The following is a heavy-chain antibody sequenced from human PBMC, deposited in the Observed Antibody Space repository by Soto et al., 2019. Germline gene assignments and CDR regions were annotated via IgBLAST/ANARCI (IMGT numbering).Heavy chain of an antibody. CDR1: GVPVSSGSNH. V-gene: IGHV4-61*01. Sequence: QVQLQESGPGLVKPSETLSLTCTVSGVPVSSGSNHWSWIRQPPGKGLEWIGYISHSGNTDYSSSLEIRAIISIDTSNNQFSLKLSSVTAADTAVYYCARDVSDSGWLDCWGQGTLVTVSS. D-gene: IGHD5-12*01. CDR2: ISHSGNT. J-gene: IGHJ4*02. CDR3: ARDVSDSGWLDC.